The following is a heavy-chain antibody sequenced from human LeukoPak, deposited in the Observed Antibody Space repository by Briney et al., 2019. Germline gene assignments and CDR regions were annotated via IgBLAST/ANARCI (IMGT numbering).Heavy chain of an antibody. V-gene: IGHV1-69*01. J-gene: IGHJ3*02. Sequence: APVKVSCKASGGTVASYAISCARQAPAPGLEWMGGIVPIFATANDAQTFPGRVTITAADSTSTAYTELRSLRAEDPAVSYRARGVDTAAGGAFDIWGQGKMVTVSS. D-gene: IGHD5-18*01. CDR2: IVPIFATA. CDR1: GGTVASYA. CDR3: ARGVDTAAGGAFDI.